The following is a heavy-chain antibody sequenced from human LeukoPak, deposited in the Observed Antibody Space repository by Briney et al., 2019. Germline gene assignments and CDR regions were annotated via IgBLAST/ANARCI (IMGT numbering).Heavy chain of an antibody. Sequence: PGRSLRLSCAASGFTFSSYAMHWVRQAPGKGLEWVAVISYDGSNKYYADSVKGRFTISRDNSKNTLYLQMNSLRAEDTAVYYCARVRIQLWSLKGFDPWGQGTLVTVSS. J-gene: IGHJ5*02. V-gene: IGHV3-30-3*01. D-gene: IGHD5-18*01. CDR2: ISYDGSNK. CDR1: GFTFSSYA. CDR3: ARVRIQLWSLKGFDP.